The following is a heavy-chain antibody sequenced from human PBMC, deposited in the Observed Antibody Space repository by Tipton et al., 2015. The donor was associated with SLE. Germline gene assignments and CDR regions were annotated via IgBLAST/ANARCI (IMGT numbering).Heavy chain of an antibody. Sequence: RSLRLSCAASGFTFSSYTMHWVRQAPGKGLEWVAVISYDGSNKYYADSVKGRFTISRDNSKNTLYLQMNSLRAEDTAVYYCARDVWGYYYGMDVWGQGTTVTVSS. J-gene: IGHJ6*02. V-gene: IGHV3-30-3*01. CDR3: ARDVWGYYYGMDV. CDR2: ISYDGSNK. CDR1: GFTFSSYT. D-gene: IGHD3-16*01.